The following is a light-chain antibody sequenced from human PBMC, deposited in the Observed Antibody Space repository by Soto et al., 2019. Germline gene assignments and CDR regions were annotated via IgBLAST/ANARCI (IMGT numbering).Light chain of an antibody. CDR1: SSDVGSYNY. Sequence: QSALTQPRSVSGSPGQSVTISCTGSSSDVGSYNYVSWYQHHPGKAPKLMIYDVSKRPSGVPDRFSGSKSGNTASLTISGFQAEDEAEYYCCAYGGRYTPYVFGTGTKLTVL. J-gene: IGLJ1*01. CDR2: DVS. V-gene: IGLV2-11*01. CDR3: CAYGGRYTPYV.